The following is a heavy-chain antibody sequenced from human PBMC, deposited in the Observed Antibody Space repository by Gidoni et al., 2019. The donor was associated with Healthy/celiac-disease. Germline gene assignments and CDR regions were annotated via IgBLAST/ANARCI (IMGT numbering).Heavy chain of an antibody. CDR3: ARDPAEWLRLTGAFDI. D-gene: IGHD5-12*01. CDR1: GFTFSSYS. V-gene: IGHV3-48*01. Sequence: EVQLVESGGGLVQPGGSLRLSCAASGFTFSSYSMNWVRQAPGTGLEWVSYISSSSSTIYYADSVKGRFTISRDNAKNSLYLQMNSLRAEDTAVYYCARDPAEWLRLTGAFDIWGQGTMVTVSS. CDR2: ISSSSSTI. J-gene: IGHJ3*02.